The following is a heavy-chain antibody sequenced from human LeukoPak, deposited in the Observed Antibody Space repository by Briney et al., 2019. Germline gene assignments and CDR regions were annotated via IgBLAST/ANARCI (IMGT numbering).Heavy chain of an antibody. Sequence: ASVKVSCKASGYTFTGYYMHWVRQAPGQGLEWMGWINPNSGGTNCAQKFQGRVTMTRDTSISTAYMELSRLRSDDTAVYYCARDRSENWGNNWFDPWGQGTLVTVSS. CDR1: GYTFTGYY. CDR3: ARDRSENWGNNWFDP. CDR2: INPNSGGT. J-gene: IGHJ5*02. D-gene: IGHD7-27*01. V-gene: IGHV1-2*02.